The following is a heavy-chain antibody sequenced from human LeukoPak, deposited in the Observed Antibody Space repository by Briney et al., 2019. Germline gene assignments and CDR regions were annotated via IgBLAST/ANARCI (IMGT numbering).Heavy chain of an antibody. D-gene: IGHD5-18*01. CDR1: GLTVSSNY. CDR2: IYSGGST. V-gene: IGHV3-66*02. J-gene: IGHJ6*02. CDR3: ARLMDTAMVSPRGLWYYYYGMDV. Sequence: GGSLTLSCAASGLTVSSNYMSWVRQAPGKGLGWVSVIYSGGSTYYADSVKGRSTISRDNSKNTLYLQMNSLRAEDTAVYYCARLMDTAMVSPRGLWYYYYGMDVWGQGTTVTVSS.